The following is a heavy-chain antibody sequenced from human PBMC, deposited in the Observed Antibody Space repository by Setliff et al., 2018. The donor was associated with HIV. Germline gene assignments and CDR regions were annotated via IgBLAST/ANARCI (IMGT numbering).Heavy chain of an antibody. D-gene: IGHD6-13*01. V-gene: IGHV1-18*01. Sequence: ASVKVSCKASGYTFTNYSITWVRQAPGQGLEWMGWVSAYNGHTDFAQKFQGRITLTTDTSSNTAYMELRSLRSDDTAIYYCARDLFRWAAAGPNYFDSWGQGTLVTVSS. CDR2: VSAYNGHT. CDR3: ARDLFRWAAAGPNYFDS. CDR1: GYTFTNYS. J-gene: IGHJ4*02.